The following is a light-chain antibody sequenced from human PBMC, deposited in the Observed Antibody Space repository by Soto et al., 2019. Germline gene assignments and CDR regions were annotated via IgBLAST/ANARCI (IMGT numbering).Light chain of an antibody. Sequence: QSVLTQPASVSGSPGQSITISCTGTSSVVGSYNLVSWYQQHPGKAPKLMIYEGSKRPSGVSNRFSGSKSGNTASLTISGLQAEDEVDYYCCSYAGNRTYVFGTGTKVTVL. CDR1: SSVVGSYNL. V-gene: IGLV2-23*01. J-gene: IGLJ1*01. CDR2: EGS. CDR3: CSYAGNRTYV.